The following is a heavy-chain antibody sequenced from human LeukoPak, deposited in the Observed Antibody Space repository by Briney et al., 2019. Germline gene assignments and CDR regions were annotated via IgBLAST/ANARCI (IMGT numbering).Heavy chain of an antibody. D-gene: IGHD6-19*01. J-gene: IGHJ4*02. Sequence: GGSLRLSCAASGFIFSNAWMNWVRQAPGKGLEWVSAISASGSYIYYADSVKGRFTISRDNAKNSLYLQMNSLRAEDTAVYYCARDSEPHQWLASDYWGQGTLVTVSS. CDR2: ISASGSYI. CDR3: ARDSEPHQWLASDY. CDR1: GFIFSNAW. V-gene: IGHV3-21*01.